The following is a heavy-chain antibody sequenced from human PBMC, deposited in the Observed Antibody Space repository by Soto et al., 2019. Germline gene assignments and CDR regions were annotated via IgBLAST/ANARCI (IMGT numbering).Heavy chain of an antibody. Sequence: QVQLQESGPGLVKSSQTLSLTCTVSGGSISSDDYYWSWIRQHPGKGLEWIGYTYYSGSTYYNPSLKSRVAISVDTSKNQFSLDLFSVTAADTAMYYCARQRRKWYFDLWGRGTLVTVSS. CDR1: GGSISSDDYY. CDR2: TYYSGST. J-gene: IGHJ2*01. V-gene: IGHV4-31*03. CDR3: ARQRRKWYFDL.